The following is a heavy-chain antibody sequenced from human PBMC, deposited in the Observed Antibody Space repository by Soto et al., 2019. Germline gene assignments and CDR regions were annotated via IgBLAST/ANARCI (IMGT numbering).Heavy chain of an antibody. V-gene: IGHV3-21*01. CDR1: GFTFSSYS. CDR3: ARVFGPYDILTGQYD. J-gene: IGHJ4*02. CDR2: ISSSSSYI. Sequence: GGSLRLSCAASGFTFSSYSMNWVRQAPGKGLEWVSSISSSSSYIYYADSVKGRFTISRDNAKNSLYLQMNSLRAEDTAVYYCARVFGPYDILTGQYDWGQGTLVTVSS. D-gene: IGHD3-9*01.